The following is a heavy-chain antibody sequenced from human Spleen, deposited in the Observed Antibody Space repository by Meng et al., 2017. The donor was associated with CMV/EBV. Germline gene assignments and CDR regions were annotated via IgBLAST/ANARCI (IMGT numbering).Heavy chain of an antibody. D-gene: IGHD3-10*01. J-gene: IGHJ4*02. Sequence: GGSLRLSCAASGFTFSEYGMSWIRQTPGKGLESVSYISSRGRTIYYADSVKGRFTISRDNAKNSLYLQMNGLRAEDTAVYYCGRLRDYWGQGTLVTVSS. V-gene: IGHV3-11*04. CDR3: GRLRDY. CDR2: ISSRGRTI. CDR1: GFTFSEYG.